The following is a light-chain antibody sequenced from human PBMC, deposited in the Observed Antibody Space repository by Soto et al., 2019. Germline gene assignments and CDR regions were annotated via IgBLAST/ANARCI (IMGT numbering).Light chain of an antibody. CDR1: SSDVGGYNY. V-gene: IGLV2-8*01. CDR2: EVS. Sequence: QSVLTQPPCASGSPGQSVTISCTGTSSDVGGYNYVSWYQQHPGKAPKLMIYEVSKRPSGVPDRFSGSKSGNTASLTVSGLQAEDEADYYCSSYAGSNTHVVFGGGTKLTVL. J-gene: IGLJ2*01. CDR3: SSYAGSNTHVV.